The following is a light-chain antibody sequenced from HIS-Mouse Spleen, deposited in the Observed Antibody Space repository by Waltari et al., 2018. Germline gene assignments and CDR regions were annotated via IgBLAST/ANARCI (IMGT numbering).Light chain of an antibody. Sequence: SYVLTQPPSVSVAPGTPARITCGGNNIGSQRVHWYQQKPGQAPVLVVYDDSDRPSGIPERFSGSNSGNTATLTISRVEAGDEADYYCQVWDSSSDHVVFGGGTKLTVL. J-gene: IGLJ2*01. V-gene: IGLV3-21*03. CDR1: NIGSQR. CDR2: DDS. CDR3: QVWDSSSDHVV.